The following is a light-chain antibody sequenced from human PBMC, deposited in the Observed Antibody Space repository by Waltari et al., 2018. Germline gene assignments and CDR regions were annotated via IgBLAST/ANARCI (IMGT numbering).Light chain of an antibody. Sequence: QSALTQPASLSGSPGQSITISCTGTSSDVINSNFLSRYQHHPGEAPKLTIYDGSKRPSGVSDRFSGSKSGYTASLTISGLQAEDEADYYCCSYGFSVVFGGGTKLTVL. CDR1: SSDVINSNF. J-gene: IGLJ3*02. CDR3: CSYGFSVV. V-gene: IGLV2-23*01. CDR2: DGS.